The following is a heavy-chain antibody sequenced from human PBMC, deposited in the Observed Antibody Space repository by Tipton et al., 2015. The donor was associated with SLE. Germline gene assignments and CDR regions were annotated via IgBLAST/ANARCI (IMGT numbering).Heavy chain of an antibody. CDR2: IDHSGST. CDR3: ARDFKGIVADYFDY. D-gene: IGHD1-26*01. V-gene: IGHV4-34*01. J-gene: IGHJ4*02. CDR1: GGSFSGFY. Sequence: TLSLTCAVYGGSFSGFYWNWIRQPPGKGLEWIGEIDHSGSTNYNPSLKSRVTISVDTSKNQFSLKLSSVTAADTAVYYCARDFKGIVADYFDYWGQGTLVTVSS.